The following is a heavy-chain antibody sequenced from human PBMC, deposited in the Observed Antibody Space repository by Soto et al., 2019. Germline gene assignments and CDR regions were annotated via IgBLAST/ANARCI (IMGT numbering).Heavy chain of an antibody. D-gene: IGHD4-4*01. CDR2: IYYSGST. Sequence: SETLSLTCTVSGGSISSSSYYWGWIRQPPGKGLEWIGSIYYSGSTYYNPSLKSRVTISVDTSKNQFSLKLSSVTAADTAVYYCARLRVTTSLVNYYYYMDVWGKGTTVTVSS. CDR1: GGSISSSSYY. J-gene: IGHJ6*03. V-gene: IGHV4-39*01. CDR3: ARLRVTTSLVNYYYYMDV.